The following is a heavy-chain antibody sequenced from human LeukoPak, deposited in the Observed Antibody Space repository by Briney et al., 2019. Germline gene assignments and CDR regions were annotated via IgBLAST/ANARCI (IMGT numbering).Heavy chain of an antibody. CDR1: GGSISNYH. D-gene: IGHD3-22*01. CDR2: IHTSGST. Sequence: SETLSLTCTVSGGSISNYHWSWIRQPAGKGLEWIGQIHTSGSTNYNPPLKSRVSMSIDTTEDQVSLKLSSVTAADTAVYYCARHRGTYYYDSSGYYYFDYWGQGTLVTVSS. V-gene: IGHV4-4*07. CDR3: ARHRGTYYYDSSGYYYFDY. J-gene: IGHJ4*02.